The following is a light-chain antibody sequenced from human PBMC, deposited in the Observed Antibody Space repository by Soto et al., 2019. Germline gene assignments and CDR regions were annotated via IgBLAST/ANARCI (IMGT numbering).Light chain of an antibody. CDR2: KAS. CDR3: QQYNSYPT. Sequence: DIQMTQSPSTLSASVGDRVTITCRASQSISSWLAWYQQKPGKAPKLLIYKASSLESGVPSRFPGSGSATEFTLTISSLQPDDFATYCCQQYNSYPTFGQGTKVEIK. J-gene: IGKJ1*01. V-gene: IGKV1-5*03. CDR1: QSISSW.